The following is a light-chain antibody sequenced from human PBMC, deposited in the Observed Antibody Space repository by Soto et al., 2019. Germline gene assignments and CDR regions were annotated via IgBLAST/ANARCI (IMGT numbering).Light chain of an antibody. CDR3: SSYTSSSTLVV. CDR1: SSDVGAYNY. J-gene: IGLJ2*01. Sequence: QSVLTQPASVSGSPGQSITISCTGTSSDVGAYNYVSWYQQHPDKAPKLMIYDVSNRPSGVSNRFSGSKSGNTASLTISGLQAEDEADYYCSSYTSSSTLVVFGGGTKLNVL. CDR2: DVS. V-gene: IGLV2-14*01.